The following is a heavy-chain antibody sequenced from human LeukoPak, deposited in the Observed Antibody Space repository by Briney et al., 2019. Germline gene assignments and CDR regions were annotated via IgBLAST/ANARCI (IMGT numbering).Heavy chain of an antibody. Sequence: SETLSLTCAVYGGSFSGYYWSWIRQPPGKGLEWIGEINHSGSTNYNPSLKSRVTISVDTSKNQFSLKLSSVTATDTAVYYCARFLKRRRYCSSTSCLPYFDYWGQGTLVTVSS. CDR3: ARFLKRRRYCSSTSCLPYFDY. CDR1: GGSFSGYY. V-gene: IGHV4-34*01. CDR2: INHSGST. D-gene: IGHD2-2*01. J-gene: IGHJ4*02.